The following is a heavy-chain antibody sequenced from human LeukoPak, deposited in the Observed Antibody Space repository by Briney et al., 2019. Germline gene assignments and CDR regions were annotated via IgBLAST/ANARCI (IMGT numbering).Heavy chain of an antibody. J-gene: IGHJ4*02. CDR1: GGSISSYY. D-gene: IGHD3-22*01. CDR2: ISYSGNT. V-gene: IGHV4-59*01. CDR3: ARGLHYYDSSGPRYDY. Sequence: SETLSLTCTVSGGSISSYYWSWIRQSPGKGLEWIGYISYSGNTHYNPSLKSRVTISIDTSKNQFSLKLSSVTAADTAVYYCARGLHYYDSSGPRYDYWGQGTLVTVSS.